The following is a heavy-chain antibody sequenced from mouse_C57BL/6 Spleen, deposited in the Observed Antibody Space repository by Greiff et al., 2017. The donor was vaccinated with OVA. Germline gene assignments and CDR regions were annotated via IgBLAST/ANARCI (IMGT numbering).Heavy chain of an antibody. J-gene: IGHJ2*01. CDR1: GYTFTSYW. D-gene: IGHD1-1*01. CDR3: ARYSVVADY. V-gene: IGHV1-69*01. Sequence: QVQLQQPGAELVMPGASVKLSCKASGYTFTSYWMHWVKQRPGQGLEWIGEIDPSDSYTNYNQKFKGKSTLTVDKSSSTAYMQLSSLTSEDSAVYYCARYSVVADYWGQGTTLTVSS. CDR2: IDPSDSYT.